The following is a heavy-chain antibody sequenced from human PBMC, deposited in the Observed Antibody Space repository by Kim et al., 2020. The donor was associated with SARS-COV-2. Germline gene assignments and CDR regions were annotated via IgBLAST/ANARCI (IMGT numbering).Heavy chain of an antibody. V-gene: IGHV3-21*01. Sequence: GGSLRLSCAASGFTFSSYSMNWVRQAPGKGLEWVSSISSSSSYIYYADSVKGRFTISRDNAKNSLYLQMNSLRAEDTAVYYCARDKNLDYDILTGYYSWGQGTLVTVSS. J-gene: IGHJ4*02. D-gene: IGHD3-9*01. CDR2: ISSSSSYI. CDR1: GFTFSSYS. CDR3: ARDKNLDYDILTGYYS.